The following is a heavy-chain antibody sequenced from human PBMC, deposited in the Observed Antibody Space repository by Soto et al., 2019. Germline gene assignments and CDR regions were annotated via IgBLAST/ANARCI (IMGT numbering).Heavy chain of an antibody. D-gene: IGHD2-15*01. J-gene: IGHJ6*02. V-gene: IGHV1-69*13. CDR2: IIPIFGTA. Sequence: ASVKVSCKASGGTFSSYAISWVRQAPGQGLEWIGGIIPIFGTANYAQKFQGRVTITADESTSTAYMELSSLRSEDTAVYYCAKPQLLAATGDYYGMDVWGQGTTVTVS. CDR1: GGTFSSYA. CDR3: AKPQLLAATGDYYGMDV.